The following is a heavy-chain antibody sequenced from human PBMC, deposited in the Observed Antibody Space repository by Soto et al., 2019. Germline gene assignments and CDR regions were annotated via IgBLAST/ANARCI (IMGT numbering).Heavy chain of an antibody. Sequence: KTSETLSLTCTVSGGYITNYYWSWIRQPPGKGLEWIGYIFYSGNTNYNPSLRSRVTISVDASKNQFSLKLSSVTAADTAVYYCARVLGNDAFDIWGQGTMVTVSS. CDR2: IFYSGNT. J-gene: IGHJ3*02. V-gene: IGHV4-59*12. CDR1: GGYITNYY. D-gene: IGHD3-3*02. CDR3: ARVLGNDAFDI.